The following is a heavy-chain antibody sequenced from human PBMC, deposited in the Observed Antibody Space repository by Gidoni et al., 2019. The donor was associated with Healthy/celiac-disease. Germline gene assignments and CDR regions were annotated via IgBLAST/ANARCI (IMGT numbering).Heavy chain of an antibody. J-gene: IGHJ4*02. CDR2: MSSSSSYI. CDR1: GFTFSSYS. CDR3: ARDRSGYDYVQSPDY. Sequence: EVQLVESGGGLVKPGGSLRLSCAASGFTFSSYSMNWVRQAPGKGLEWVSSMSSSSSYIYYADSVKGRFTISRDNAKNSLYLQMNSLRAEDTAVYYCARDRSGYDYVQSPDYWGQGTLVTVSS. D-gene: IGHD5-12*01. V-gene: IGHV3-21*01.